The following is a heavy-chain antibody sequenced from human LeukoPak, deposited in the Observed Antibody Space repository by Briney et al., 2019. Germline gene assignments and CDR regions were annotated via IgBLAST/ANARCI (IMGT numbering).Heavy chain of an antibody. J-gene: IGHJ4*02. CDR1: GGSISSYY. CDR3: ARSVAGRTFDY. D-gene: IGHD6-19*01. Sequence: SETPSLTCTVSGGSISSYYWSWIRQPPGKGLEWIGYIYYSGSTNYNPSLKSRVTISVDTSKNQFSLKLSSVTAADTAVYYCARSVAGRTFDYWGQGTLVTVSS. V-gene: IGHV4-59*01. CDR2: IYYSGST.